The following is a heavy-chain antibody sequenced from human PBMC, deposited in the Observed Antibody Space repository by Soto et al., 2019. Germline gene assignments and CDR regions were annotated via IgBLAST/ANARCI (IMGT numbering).Heavy chain of an antibody. CDR2: IVVDSNTA. CDR1: GSTFNNFA. J-gene: IGHJ4*02. Sequence: QVVLLQSGAEVKEPGSSVRVSCQVSGSTFNNFALSWVRQAPAHGPEWMGGIVVDSNTAEYSQRFQDRVTITADTSTATLYMELGSLTFADTAVYYCARAIKRWEVNYYFDFWGQGTLVTVSS. V-gene: IGHV1-69*06. CDR3: ARAIKRWEVNYYFDF. D-gene: IGHD1-26*01.